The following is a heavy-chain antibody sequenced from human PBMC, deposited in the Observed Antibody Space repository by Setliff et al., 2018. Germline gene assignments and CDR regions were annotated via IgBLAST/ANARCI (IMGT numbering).Heavy chain of an antibody. D-gene: IGHD3-10*01. CDR1: GFTFHDYG. J-gene: IGHJ6*02. CDR2: INWAGGTT. V-gene: IGHV3-43*01. Sequence: PGGSLRLSCEVSGFTFHDYGMHWVRQTPGKGLEWVSFINWAGGTTSYADSVKGRFTISRDNNKNSLYLQMNGLTPQDTGLYYCARDDGITMVRGVITYYYGMDVWGQGTTVTVSS. CDR3: ARDDGITMVRGVITYYYGMDV.